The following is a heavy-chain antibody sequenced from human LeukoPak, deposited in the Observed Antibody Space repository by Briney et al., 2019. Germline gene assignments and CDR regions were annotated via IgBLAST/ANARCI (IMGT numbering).Heavy chain of an antibody. CDR1: GYTFTSYG. V-gene: IGHV1-18*01. CDR3: ARWAAYCGGDCYSAFDI. Sequence: ASVKVSCKASGYTFTSYGISWVRQAPGQGLEWMGWISAYNGNTNYAQKLQGRVTMTTDTSTSTAYMELRSLRSDDTAVYYCARWAAYCGGDCYSAFDIWGQGTMVTVSS. CDR2: ISAYNGNT. D-gene: IGHD2-21*02. J-gene: IGHJ3*02.